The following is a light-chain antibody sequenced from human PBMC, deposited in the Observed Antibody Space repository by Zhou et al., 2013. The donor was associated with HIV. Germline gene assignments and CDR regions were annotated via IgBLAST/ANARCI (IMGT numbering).Light chain of an antibody. J-gene: IGKJ3*01. V-gene: IGKV3-15*01. CDR2: GAS. Sequence: ETVMTQSPATLSVSPGERVTLSCRASQNVGTDLAWYQQKPGQSPRLLIYGASRRATGVPDRFSGSGSGTEFTLTISSLQSEDLAVYHCQQSHYFLTFGRGTRV. CDR3: QQSHYFLT. CDR1: QNVGTD.